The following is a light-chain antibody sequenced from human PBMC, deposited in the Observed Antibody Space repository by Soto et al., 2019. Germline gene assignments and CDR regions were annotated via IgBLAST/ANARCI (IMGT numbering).Light chain of an antibody. CDR2: AAS. CDR1: QSITSY. J-gene: IGKJ5*01. CDR3: QQSYSTPTSIT. Sequence: DLQVTQSPSSLSASVGDRVTITCRASQSITSYLNWFQQEPGKAPKLLIYAASSLQSGVPSRFSGSGSGTDFTLTISSLQPEDFATYYCQQSYSTPTSITFGQGTRLEIK. V-gene: IGKV1-39*01.